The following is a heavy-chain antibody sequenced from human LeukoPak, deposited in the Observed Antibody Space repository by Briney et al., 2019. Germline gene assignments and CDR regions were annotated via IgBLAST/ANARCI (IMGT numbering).Heavy chain of an antibody. CDR3: AKDLLYYGPGTYYNAAEYFQF. V-gene: IGHV3-30*18. D-gene: IGHD3-10*01. J-gene: IGHJ1*01. CDR2: ISYDGSNK. Sequence: GRSLRLSCAASGLTFSSYAMHWVRQTPGKGLEWVAVISYDGSNKDYADSVKGRFTISRDNSRNTLSLQMNSLRPEDTAVYYCAKDLLYYGPGTYYNAAEYFQFWGQGTQVTVSS. CDR1: GLTFSSYA.